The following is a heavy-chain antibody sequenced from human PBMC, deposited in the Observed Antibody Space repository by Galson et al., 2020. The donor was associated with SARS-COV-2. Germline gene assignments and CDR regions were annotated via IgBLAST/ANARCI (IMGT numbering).Heavy chain of an antibody. CDR1: GFTFSDYY. Sequence: GESLKISCAASGFTFSDYYMSWIRQAPGKGLEWVSYISSSGSTIYYADSVKGRFTISRDNAKNSLYLQMNSLRAEDTAVYYCARDGRIQLWNYYYGMDVWGQGTTVTVSS. CDR3: ARDGRIQLWNYYYGMDV. V-gene: IGHV3-11*01. J-gene: IGHJ6*02. D-gene: IGHD5-18*01. CDR2: ISSSGSTI.